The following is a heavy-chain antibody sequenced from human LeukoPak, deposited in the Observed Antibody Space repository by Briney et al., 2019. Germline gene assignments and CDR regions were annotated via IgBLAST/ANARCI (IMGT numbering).Heavy chain of an antibody. Sequence: GGSLRLSCAASGFTVSSNYMSWVRQAPGEGLGWVSVSYTGGNTHYADSVKGRFTLSRDNSKNTVYLQMNSLRVEDTAMYYCASISDLLYYFDSWGQGTLVTVSS. CDR2: SYTGGNT. V-gene: IGHV3-66*01. CDR1: GFTVSSNY. J-gene: IGHJ4*02. CDR3: ASISDLLYYFDS.